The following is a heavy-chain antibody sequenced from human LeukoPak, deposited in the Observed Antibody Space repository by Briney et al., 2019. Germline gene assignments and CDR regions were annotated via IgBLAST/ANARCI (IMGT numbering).Heavy chain of an antibody. V-gene: IGHV1-2*02. J-gene: IGHJ4*02. CDR1: GYTFTGYY. CDR3: ARVKCSGGSCYSDY. Sequence: ASVKVSCKASGYTFTGYYMHWVRQAPGQGLEWMGWINPNSGGTNYAQKFQGRVTMTRDTSISTAYMELSRLRSDDTAVYYCARVKCSGGSCYSDYWGQGTLVTASS. CDR2: INPNSGGT. D-gene: IGHD2-15*01.